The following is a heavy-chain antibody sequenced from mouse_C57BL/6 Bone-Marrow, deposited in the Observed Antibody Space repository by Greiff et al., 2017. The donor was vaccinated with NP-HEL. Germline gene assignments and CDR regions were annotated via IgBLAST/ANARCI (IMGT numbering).Heavy chain of an antibody. CDR3: ARKPSTMVTPFDY. CDR1: GYTFTNYW. CDR2: IYPGGGYT. Sequence: QVQLKESGAELVRPGTSVKMSCKASGYTFTNYWIGWAKQRPGHGLEWIGDIYPGGGYTNYNEKFKGKATLTADKSSSTAYMQFSSLTSEDSAIYYCARKPSTMVTPFDYWGQGTTLTVSS. D-gene: IGHD2-2*01. V-gene: IGHV1-63*01. J-gene: IGHJ2*01.